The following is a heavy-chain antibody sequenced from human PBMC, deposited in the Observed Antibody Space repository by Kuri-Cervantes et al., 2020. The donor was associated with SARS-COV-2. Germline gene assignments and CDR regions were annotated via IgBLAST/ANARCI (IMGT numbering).Heavy chain of an antibody. V-gene: IGHV1-46*01. J-gene: IGHJ4*02. CDR2: INPSGGGT. Sequence: ASVKVSCKASGYIFTNYYMSWVRQAPGQGLEWPGIINPSGGGTSYAQKFQGRVTMTRDTSTSTVYMELSSLRSEDTAVYYCAKGRLSSDYFDYWGQGTLVTVSS. CDR3: AKGRLSSDYFDY. CDR1: GYIFTNYY. D-gene: IGHD6-6*01.